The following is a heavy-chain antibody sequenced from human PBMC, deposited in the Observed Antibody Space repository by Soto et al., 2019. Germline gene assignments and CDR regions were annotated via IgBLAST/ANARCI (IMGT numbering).Heavy chain of an antibody. V-gene: IGHV4-31*03. J-gene: IGHJ6*02. D-gene: IGHD3-3*01. CDR3: ARGGLLGVVYYYYYGMDV. CDR1: GGSISSGGYY. CDR2: IYYSGST. Sequence: KPSETLSLTCTVSGGSISSGGYYWSWIRQHPGKGLEWIGYIYYSGSTYYNPSLKSRVTISVDTSKNQFSLKLSSVTAADTAVYYCARGGLLGVVYYYYYGMDVWGQGTTVTVSS.